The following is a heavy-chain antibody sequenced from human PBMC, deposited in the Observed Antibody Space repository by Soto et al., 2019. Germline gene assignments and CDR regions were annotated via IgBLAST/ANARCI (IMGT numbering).Heavy chain of an antibody. V-gene: IGHV1-3*01. CDR2: INAGNGNT. CDR3: AREGWGVGATKVYYYGMDV. CDR1: WYTSTSYA. Sequence: SEQVSFKASWYTSTSYAMHWVRQAPGQRLEWMGWINAGNGNTKYSQNFQGRVTITRDTSASTAYMELSSLRSEDTAVYYCAREGWGVGATKVYYYGMDVWGQGTTVTVSS. D-gene: IGHD1-26*01. J-gene: IGHJ6*02.